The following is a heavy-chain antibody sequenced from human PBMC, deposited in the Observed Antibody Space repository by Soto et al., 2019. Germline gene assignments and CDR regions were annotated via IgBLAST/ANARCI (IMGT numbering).Heavy chain of an antibody. CDR1: GFTFSNYW. Sequence: EVQLVESGGGLVQPGGSLRLSCAASGFTFSNYWMHWVRLPPGKGLLWVSRINIGGSAANYAGSVEGRFTVSRDDAKNTLYLQMNSLRDDDTAVYYCVRGDNDLYGIYYWGQGAPVTVSS. CDR3: VRGDNDLYGIYY. D-gene: IGHD1-1*01. V-gene: IGHV3-74*01. J-gene: IGHJ4*02. CDR2: INIGGSAA.